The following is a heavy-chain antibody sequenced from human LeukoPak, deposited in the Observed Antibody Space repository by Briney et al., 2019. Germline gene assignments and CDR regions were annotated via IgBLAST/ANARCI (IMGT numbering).Heavy chain of an antibody. Sequence: PGGSLRLSCAASGFTFSSYAMSWVRQAPGKGLEWVSVIYSGGSTNYADSVKGRFTISRDNSNNTLYLQMNSLTAEDTAVYCCARGRITVVRGAATSWFDPWGQGTLVTVSS. J-gene: IGHJ5*02. CDR2: IYSGGST. V-gene: IGHV3-66*01. CDR3: ARGRITVVRGAATSWFDP. D-gene: IGHD3-10*01. CDR1: GFTFSSYA.